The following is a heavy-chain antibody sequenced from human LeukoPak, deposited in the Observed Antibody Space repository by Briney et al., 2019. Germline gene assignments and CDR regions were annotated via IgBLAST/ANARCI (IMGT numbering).Heavy chain of an antibody. CDR2: IYTTGST. CDR3: AREGPQGRTPNWFDP. CDR1: GGSINNYY. Sequence: SETLSLTCTVSGGSINNYYWSWVRQPPGKGLEWIGRIYTTGSTNYNPSLKSRVTMSVDTSKNQFSLKLNSVTAADTAVYYCAREGPQGRTPNWFDPWGQGTLVTVSP. V-gene: IGHV4-4*07. J-gene: IGHJ5*02. D-gene: IGHD2-15*01.